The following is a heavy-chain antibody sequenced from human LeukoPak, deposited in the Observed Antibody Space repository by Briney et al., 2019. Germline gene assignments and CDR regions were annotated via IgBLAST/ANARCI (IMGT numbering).Heavy chain of an antibody. D-gene: IGHD1-7*01. CDR1: GFTFNSYW. J-gene: IGHJ4*02. CDR3: ATSRTFDY. V-gene: IGHV3-7*01. Sequence: GGSLRLSCAASGFTFNSYWMNWVRQAPGKGLEWVANIKQDGSEKYYVDSVRGRFTISRDNAENSLYLQMNSLRAEDTAVYYCATSRTFDYWGQGTLVTVSS. CDR2: IKQDGSEK.